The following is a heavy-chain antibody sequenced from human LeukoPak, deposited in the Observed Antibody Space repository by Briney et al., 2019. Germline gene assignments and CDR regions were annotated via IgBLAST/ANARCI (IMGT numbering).Heavy chain of an antibody. Sequence: SQTLSLTCTVSGGSISSGGYYWTLIRQHPGKGLEWIGYTYYSGSTHYNPSLKSRVTISVDTSNNQFSLKLSSVTAADTAVYYCARVRGYYDSSGYDYWGQGTLVTVSS. CDR1: GGSISSGGYY. CDR2: TYYSGST. J-gene: IGHJ4*02. CDR3: ARVRGYYDSSGYDY. V-gene: IGHV4-31*03. D-gene: IGHD3-22*01.